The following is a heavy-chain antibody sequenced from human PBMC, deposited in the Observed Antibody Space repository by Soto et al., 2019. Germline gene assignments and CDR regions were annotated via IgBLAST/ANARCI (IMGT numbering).Heavy chain of an antibody. J-gene: IGHJ4*02. CDR3: AGDAIFGVVIINDYFDY. D-gene: IGHD3-3*01. CDR2: ISAYNGNT. CDR1: GYTFTSYG. Sequence: GASVKVSCKASGYTFTSYGISWVRQAPGQGFEWMGWISAYNGNTNYAQKLQGRVTMTTDTSTSTAYMELRSLRSDDTAVYYCAGDAIFGVVIINDYFDYWGQGTLVTVSS. V-gene: IGHV1-18*01.